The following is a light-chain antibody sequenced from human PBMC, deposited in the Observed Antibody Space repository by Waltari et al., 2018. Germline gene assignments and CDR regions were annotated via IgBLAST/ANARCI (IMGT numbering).Light chain of an antibody. CDR2: RAS. CDR1: QRVGSSS. V-gene: IGKV3-20*01. CDR3: QQHGTLPAT. J-gene: IGKJ1*01. Sequence: EIVLTQSPGTASLSPVERVTTSCRASQRVGSSSLAWYQQKPGQAPRLVIYRASRMATGIPDRFNGSGSGTDFSLTISRLEPEDFAVYYCQQHGTLPATFGQGTKVEIK.